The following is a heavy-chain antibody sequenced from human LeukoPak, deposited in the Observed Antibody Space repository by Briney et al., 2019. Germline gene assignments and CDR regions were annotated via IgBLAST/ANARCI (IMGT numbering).Heavy chain of an antibody. CDR3: ARRDCSGGSCYFDY. D-gene: IGHD2-15*01. CDR2: INHSGST. Sequence: PSETLSLTCAVYGGSFSDYFWNWIRQPPGKGLEWIGEINHSGSTNCNPSLKSRVTISVDTSKNQFSLKLSSVTAADTAVYYCARRDCSGGSCYFDYWGQGTLVTVSS. J-gene: IGHJ4*02. CDR1: GGSFSDYF. V-gene: IGHV4-34*01.